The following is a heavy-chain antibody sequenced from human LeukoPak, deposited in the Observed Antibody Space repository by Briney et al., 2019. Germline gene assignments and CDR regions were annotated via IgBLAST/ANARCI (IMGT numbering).Heavy chain of an antibody. V-gene: IGHV3-7*01. CDR2: IKPDGSEK. D-gene: IGHD5-12*01. J-gene: IGHJ4*02. CDR3: VREIWWRFDY. Sequence: PGGTLRLSCSASGVNFINDYMRWVSQAPGKGLECVAKIKPDGSEKYYVDSVKGRLTISRDNSKNSLFLHLNSLRAEDTAVYYCVREIWWRFDYWGQGSLVTVSS. CDR1: GVNFINDY.